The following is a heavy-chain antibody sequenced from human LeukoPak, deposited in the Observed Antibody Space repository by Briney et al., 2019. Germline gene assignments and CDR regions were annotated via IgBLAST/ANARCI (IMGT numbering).Heavy chain of an antibody. J-gene: IGHJ3*02. Sequence: SQTPSLTCAISGDSVSSNNAAWNWIRQSPSRGLEWLGRTYYRSRWFTDYALSVKSRITINPDTSRNQFSLQLNSVSPEDTAVYYCVRGSALDIWDQGTMVTVSS. CDR3: VRGSALDI. CDR1: GDSVSSNNAA. CDR2: TYYRSRWFT. V-gene: IGHV6-1*01.